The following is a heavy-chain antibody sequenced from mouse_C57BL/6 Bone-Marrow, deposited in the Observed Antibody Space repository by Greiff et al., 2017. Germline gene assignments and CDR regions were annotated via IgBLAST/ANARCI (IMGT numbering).Heavy chain of an antibody. CDR1: GYTFTSYC. Sequence: QVQLQQPGAELVRPGSSVKLSCKASGYTFTSYCMGWVKQRPGQGLEWIGNIYPSDSRTHYNQKFKDKATFTVDKYSSTAYMQLSSLTSDASAFYDGESGNYDGSSCFDFWGRGTTLTVSS. CDR2: IYPSDSRT. J-gene: IGHJ2*01. CDR3: ESGNYDGSSCFDF. D-gene: IGHD1-1*01. V-gene: IGHV1-61*01.